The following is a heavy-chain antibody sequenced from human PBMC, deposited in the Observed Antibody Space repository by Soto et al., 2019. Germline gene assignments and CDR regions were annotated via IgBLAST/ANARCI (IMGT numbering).Heavy chain of an antibody. Sequence: QVQLVESGGGVVQPGRSLRLSCAASGFTFSSYAMHWVRQAPGKGLEWVAVISYDGSKKYYADSVKGQFTISRDNSKNTLYLQMNSLRAEDTAVYHCARDPGSYFDYWGQGTLVTVSS. D-gene: IGHD3-10*01. CDR3: ARDPGSYFDY. CDR1: GFTFSSYA. CDR2: ISYDGSKK. V-gene: IGHV3-30-3*01. J-gene: IGHJ4*02.